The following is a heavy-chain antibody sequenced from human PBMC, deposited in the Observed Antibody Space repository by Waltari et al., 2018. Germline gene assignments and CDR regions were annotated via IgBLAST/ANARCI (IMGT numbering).Heavy chain of an antibody. Sequence: EVQLVESGGGLVQPGGSLKLSCAASGLTFSGSAMHLVRQASGKGLEWVGRIRSKAKSYATAYAASVKGRFTISRDDSKNTAYLQMNSLKTEDTAVYYCTRHRGDGDSTYDYWGQGTLVTVSS. D-gene: IGHD4-17*01. CDR2: IRSKAKSYAT. CDR3: TRHRGDGDSTYDY. V-gene: IGHV3-73*01. CDR1: GLTFSGSA. J-gene: IGHJ4*02.